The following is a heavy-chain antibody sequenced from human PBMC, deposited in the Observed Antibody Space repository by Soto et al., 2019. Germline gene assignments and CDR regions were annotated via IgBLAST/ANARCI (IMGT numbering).Heavy chain of an antibody. CDR1: GGSISSGDYY. J-gene: IGHJ4*02. V-gene: IGHV4-30-4*01. CDR3: ARLTYYYDSSGYK. D-gene: IGHD3-22*01. Sequence: SETLSLTCTVSGGSISSGDYYWSWIRQPPGKGLEWIGYIYYSGSTYYNPSLKSRVTISVDTSKNQFSLKLSSVTAADTAVYYCARLTYYYDSSGYKWGQGTPVTVSS. CDR2: IYYSGST.